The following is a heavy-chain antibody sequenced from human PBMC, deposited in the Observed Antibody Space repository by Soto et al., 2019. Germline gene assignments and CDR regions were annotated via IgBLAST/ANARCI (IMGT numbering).Heavy chain of an antibody. CDR1: GFTFSSYG. Sequence: QVQLVESGGGVVQPGRSLRLSCAASGFTFSSYGMHWVRQAPGKGLEWVAVISYDGSNKYYSDSVKGRFTLSRDNSKNTLYLQMNSLRAEDKAVDYCAKGGRRLQYQLVYWGQGTLVTVSS. J-gene: IGHJ4*02. D-gene: IGHD1-26*01. V-gene: IGHV3-30*18. CDR3: AKGGRRLQYQLVY. CDR2: ISYDGSNK.